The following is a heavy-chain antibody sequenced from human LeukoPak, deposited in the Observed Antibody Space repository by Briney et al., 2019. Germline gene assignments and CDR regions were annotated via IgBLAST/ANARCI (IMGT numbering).Heavy chain of an antibody. Sequence: GGSLRLSCAASGFTFNRYWMHWVRQAPGKGLVWVSRINTDGSSTSYADSVKGRFTISRDNAKNTLYLQMNSLRAEDTAVYYCAKDRVWLGSYHYYYFDYWGQGTLVTVSS. D-gene: IGHD1-26*01. CDR3: AKDRVWLGSYHYYYFDY. J-gene: IGHJ4*02. V-gene: IGHV3-74*01. CDR2: INTDGSST. CDR1: GFTFNRYW.